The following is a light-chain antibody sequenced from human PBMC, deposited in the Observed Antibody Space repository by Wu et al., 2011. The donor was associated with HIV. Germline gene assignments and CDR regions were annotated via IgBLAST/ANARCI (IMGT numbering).Light chain of an antibody. CDR2: AAS. J-gene: IGKJ1*01. CDR1: RALAF. CDR3: QKYNTAPWT. Sequence: DIQMTQSPSSLSASVGDRVTITCRQVRALAFLAWYQQKPGKPPKVLIYAASTLQSGVPSRFSGSGSGTDFTLTISSLQPEDVATYYCQKYNTAPWTFGQGTKVEMK. V-gene: IGKV1-27*01.